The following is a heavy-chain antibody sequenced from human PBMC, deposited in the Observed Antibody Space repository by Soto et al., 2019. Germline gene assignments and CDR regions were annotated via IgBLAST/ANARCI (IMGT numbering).Heavy chain of an antibody. CDR1: GGTFSSYA. D-gene: IGHD2-15*01. V-gene: IGHV1-69*12. Sequence: QVQLVQSGAEVKKPGSSVKVSCKASGGTFSSYAISWVRQAPGQGLEWMGGIIPIFGTANYAQKFQGRVTIHADEPTSTAYMELSSLRSEDTAVYYCARERGGVVVVAATPHYYYGMDVWGQGTTVTVSS. J-gene: IGHJ6*02. CDR2: IIPIFGTA. CDR3: ARERGGVVVVAATPHYYYGMDV.